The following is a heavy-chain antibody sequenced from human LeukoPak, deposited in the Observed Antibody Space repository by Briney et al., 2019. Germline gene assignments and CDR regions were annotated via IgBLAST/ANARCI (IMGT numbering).Heavy chain of an antibody. J-gene: IGHJ4*02. CDR2: ISTSSSYI. V-gene: IGHV3-21*01. CDR1: GFTFSRCS. D-gene: IGHD6-19*01. Sequence: GGSLRLSCAASGFTFSRCSMNWVRQAPGKGLEWVSSISTSSSYIYYADSVKGRFTISRDNAKNSLYLQMNSLRAEDTAVYYCARDRGGGGEYIAVAGTKDYWGQGTLVTVSS. CDR3: ARDRGGGGEYIAVAGTKDY.